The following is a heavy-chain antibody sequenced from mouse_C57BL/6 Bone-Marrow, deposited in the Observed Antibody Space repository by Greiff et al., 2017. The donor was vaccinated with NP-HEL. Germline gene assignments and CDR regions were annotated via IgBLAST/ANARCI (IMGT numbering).Heavy chain of an antibody. V-gene: IGHV5-6*01. CDR1: GFTFSSYG. J-gene: IGHJ4*01. D-gene: IGHD2-3*01. CDR3: ARVFYDGYRGGHFTDAMDY. Sequence: EVQVVESGGDLVKPGGSLKLSCAASGFTFSSYGMSWVRQTPDKRLEWVATISSGGSYTYYPDSVKGRFTISRDNAKNTLYLKLSSLKSEDTVMYYCARVFYDGYRGGHFTDAMDYWGQGTSVTVSS. CDR2: ISSGGSYT.